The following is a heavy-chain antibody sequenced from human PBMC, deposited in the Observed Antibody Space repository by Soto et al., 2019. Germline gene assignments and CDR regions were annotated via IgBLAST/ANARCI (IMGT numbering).Heavy chain of an antibody. CDR3: ANRGYCTNGVCYDLYYYYYMDV. D-gene: IGHD2-8*01. V-gene: IGHV3-23*01. CDR2: ISGSGGST. Sequence: GGSLRLSCAASGFTFSSYAMSWVRQAPGKGLEWVSAISGSGGSTYYADSVKGRFTISRDNSKNTLYLQMNSLRAEDTAVYYCANRGYCTNGVCYDLYYYYYMDVRGKGTTVTVSS. CDR1: GFTFSSYA. J-gene: IGHJ6*03.